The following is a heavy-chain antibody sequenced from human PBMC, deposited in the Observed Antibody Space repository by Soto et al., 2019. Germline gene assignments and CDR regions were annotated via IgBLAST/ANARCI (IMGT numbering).Heavy chain of an antibody. V-gene: IGHV1-69*13. CDR3: ARLPSVVVVAATHRGYGMDV. CDR2: IIPIFGTA. J-gene: IGHJ6*02. D-gene: IGHD2-15*01. CDR1: GGTFSSYA. Sequence: SVKVSCKASGGTFSSYAISWVRQAPGQGLEWMGGIIPIFGTANYAQKFQGRVTITADESTSTAYTELSSLRSEDTAVYYCARLPSVVVVAATHRGYGMDVWG.